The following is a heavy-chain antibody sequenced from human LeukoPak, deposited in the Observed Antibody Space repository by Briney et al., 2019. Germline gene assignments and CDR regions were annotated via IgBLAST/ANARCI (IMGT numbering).Heavy chain of an antibody. CDR3: ARDLEGLVVVIMDY. V-gene: IGHV1-2*02. CDR1: GYTFTGYY. D-gene: IGHD3-22*01. CDR2: INPNSGGT. Sequence: ASVKVSCKASGYTFTGYYMHWVRQAPGQGLEWMGWINPNSGGTNYAQKFQGRVTMTRDTSISTAYMELSRLRSDDTAVYYCARDLEGLVVVIMDYWGRGTLVTVSS. J-gene: IGHJ4*02.